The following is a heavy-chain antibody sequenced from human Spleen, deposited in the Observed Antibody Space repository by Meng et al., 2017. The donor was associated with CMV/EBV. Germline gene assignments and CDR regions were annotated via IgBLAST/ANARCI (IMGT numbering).Heavy chain of an antibody. CDR3: SGDHPHCSSTSCYAYNFDY. J-gene: IGHJ4*02. Sequence: GGSLRPSCAASGFTFSDFYMSWIRQAPGKGLEWLSYISPSGGAIYDADSVRGRFTITRDNANNPLFLKMNSLRAEATALYYWSGDHPHCSSTSCYAYNFDYWGQGALVTVSS. CDR1: GFTFSDFY. D-gene: IGHD2-2*01. CDR2: ISPSGGAI. V-gene: IGHV3-11*04.